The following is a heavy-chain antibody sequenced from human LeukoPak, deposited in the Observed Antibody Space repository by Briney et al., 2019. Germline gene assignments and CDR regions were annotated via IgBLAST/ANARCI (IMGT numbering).Heavy chain of an antibody. CDR1: GGTFSSYA. V-gene: IGHV1-69*13. CDR2: IIPTFGTA. CDR3: ARVVDYYDSSGYYDKWFDP. D-gene: IGHD3-22*01. J-gene: IGHJ5*02. Sequence: GASVKVSCKASGGTFSSYAISWVRQAPGQGLEWMGGIIPTFGTANYAQKFQGRVTITADESTSTAYMELSSLRSEDTAVYYCARVVDYYDSSGYYDKWFDPWGQGTLVTVSS.